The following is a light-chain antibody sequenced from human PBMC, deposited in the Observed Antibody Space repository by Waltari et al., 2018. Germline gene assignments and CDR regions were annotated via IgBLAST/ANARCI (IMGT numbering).Light chain of an antibody. Sequence: EIVMTQSPATLSVSPGERATLSGRATQSVRSNLAWYQQKPGQAPRLLIYGASTRATGIASRFSGSGSGTEFTLTISSLQSEDFAVYYCQQYNNWPPCTFGQGTKLEIK. CDR2: GAS. J-gene: IGKJ2*02. CDR1: QSVRSN. CDR3: QQYNNWPPCT. V-gene: IGKV3-15*01.